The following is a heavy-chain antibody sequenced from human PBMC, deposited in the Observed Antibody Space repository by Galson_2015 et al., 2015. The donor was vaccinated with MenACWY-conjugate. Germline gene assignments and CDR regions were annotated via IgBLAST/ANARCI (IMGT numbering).Heavy chain of an antibody. CDR2: IIPIFGTA. CDR1: GGTFSSYA. CDR3: ARDRDCTNGVCQHIYYMDV. J-gene: IGHJ6*03. D-gene: IGHD2-8*01. Sequence: SVKVSCKASGGTFSSYAISWVRQAPGQGLEWMGGIIPIFGTANYAQKFQGRVTITADESTSTAYMELSSLRSEDTAVYYCARDRDCTNGVCQHIYYMDVWGKGTTVTVSS. V-gene: IGHV1-69*13.